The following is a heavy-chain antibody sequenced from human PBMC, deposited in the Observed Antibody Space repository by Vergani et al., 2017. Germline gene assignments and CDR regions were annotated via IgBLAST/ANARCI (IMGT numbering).Heavy chain of an antibody. CDR2: IWYDGSNK. CDR3: ARWGNEKRLDS. D-gene: IGHD1-1*01. Sequence: QVQLVESEGGVVQPGRSLTLSCVASGFTFSSHGMHWVRQAPGKGLEWVAVIWYDGSNKYYGDSVKGRFTISRDNSKNTLYLQSKSLRVEETTVYYCARWGNEKRLDSWGQGTLVTVSS. V-gene: IGHV3-33*01. J-gene: IGHJ5*01. CDR1: GFTFSSHG.